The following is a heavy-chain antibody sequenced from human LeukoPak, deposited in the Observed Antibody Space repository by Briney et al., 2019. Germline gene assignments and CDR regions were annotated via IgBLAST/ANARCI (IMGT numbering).Heavy chain of an antibody. CDR3: ARDSAGDQVRIFDY. CDR1: GGSISSSSYY. CDR2: IYHSGST. Sequence: PSETLSLTCTVSGGSISSSSYYWGWIRQPPGKGLEWIGSIYHSGSTYYNPSLKSRVTISVDTSKNQFSLKLSSVTAADTAVYYCARDSAGDQVRIFDYWGQGTLVTVSS. J-gene: IGHJ4*02. V-gene: IGHV4-39*07. D-gene: IGHD3-10*01.